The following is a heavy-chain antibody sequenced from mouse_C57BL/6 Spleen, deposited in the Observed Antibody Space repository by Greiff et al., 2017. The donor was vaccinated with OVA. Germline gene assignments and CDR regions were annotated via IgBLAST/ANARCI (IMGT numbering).Heavy chain of an antibody. Sequence: VQLQQPGAELVMPGASVKLSCKASGYTFTSYWMHWVKQRPGQGLEWIGEIDPSDSYTNYNQKFKGKSTLTVDKSSSTAYMQLSSLTSEDSAVYYCARRDGLYYGSSYHWYFDVWGTGTTVTVSS. D-gene: IGHD1-1*01. J-gene: IGHJ1*03. CDR1: GYTFTSYW. CDR3: ARRDGLYYGSSYHWYFDV. CDR2: IDPSDSYT. V-gene: IGHV1-69*01.